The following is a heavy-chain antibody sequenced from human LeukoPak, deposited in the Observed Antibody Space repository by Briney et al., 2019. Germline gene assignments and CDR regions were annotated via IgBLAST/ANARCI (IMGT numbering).Heavy chain of an antibody. CDR2: IYYSGST. CDR3: ARDRWLGEWYSSSWYGLDY. V-gene: IGHV4-30-4*01. CDR1: GGSISSGDYY. D-gene: IGHD6-13*01. Sequence: PSETLSLTCTVSGGSISSGDYYWSWIRQPPGKGLEWIGYIYYSGSTYYNPSLKSRVTISVDTSKNQFSLKLSSVTAADTAVYYCARDRWLGEWYSSSWYGLDYWGQGTLVTVSS. J-gene: IGHJ4*02.